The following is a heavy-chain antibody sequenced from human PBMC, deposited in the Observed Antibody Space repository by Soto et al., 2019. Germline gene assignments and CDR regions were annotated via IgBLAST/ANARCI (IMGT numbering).Heavy chain of an antibody. J-gene: IGHJ5*02. CDR1: GFSLSTSGVG. CDR2: IYWNDDK. Sequence: GSGPTVVNPTQTLTLTCTFSGFSLSTSGVGVGWIRQPPGKALEWLALIYWNDDKRYSPSLKSRLTITKDTSKNQVVLTMTNMDPVDTATYYCAHRLDCSGGSCYSASWFDPWGQGTLVTVSS. CDR3: AHRLDCSGGSCYSASWFDP. V-gene: IGHV2-5*01. D-gene: IGHD2-15*01.